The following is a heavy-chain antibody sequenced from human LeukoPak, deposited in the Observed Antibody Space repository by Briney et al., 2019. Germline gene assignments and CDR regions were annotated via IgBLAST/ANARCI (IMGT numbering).Heavy chain of an antibody. Sequence: ASVKVSCKASGYTFTGYFIQWVRQAPGQGLEWMGWMNPNSGNTGYAQKFQGRVTMTRDTSISTAYMELSRLRSDDTAVHYCARDGDIVVVVAAIGFDYWGQGTLVTVSS. CDR1: GYTFTGYF. D-gene: IGHD2-15*01. V-gene: IGHV1-2*02. J-gene: IGHJ4*02. CDR2: MNPNSGNT. CDR3: ARDGDIVVVVAAIGFDY.